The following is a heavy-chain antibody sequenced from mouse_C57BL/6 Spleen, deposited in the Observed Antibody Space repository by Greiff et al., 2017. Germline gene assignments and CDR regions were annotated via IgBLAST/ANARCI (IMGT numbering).Heavy chain of an antibody. CDR1: GFTFSDYY. V-gene: IGHV5-16*01. J-gene: IGHJ2*01. Sequence: EVMLVESEGGLVQPGSSMKLSCTASGFTFSDYYMAWVRQVPEKGLEWVANINYDGSSTYYLDSLKSRFIISRDNAKNILYLQMSSLKSEDTATYYCAREDSNYVLDYWGQGTTLTVSS. CDR2: INYDGSST. CDR3: AREDSNYVLDY. D-gene: IGHD2-5*01.